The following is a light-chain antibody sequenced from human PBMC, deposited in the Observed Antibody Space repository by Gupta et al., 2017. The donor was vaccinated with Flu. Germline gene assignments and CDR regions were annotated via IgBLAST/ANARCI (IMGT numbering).Light chain of an antibody. J-gene: IGKJ2*01. Sequence: EGATLTSSARQSVNNNILTCYHQKPGQDPRILIIGASSRATGIPDRFIGSGSGTDFFITTRRLEPEDVAVYYCQQYGNTVYTFGQGTKLEIK. CDR2: GAS. CDR1: QSVNNNI. CDR3: QQYGNTVYT. V-gene: IGKV3-20*01.